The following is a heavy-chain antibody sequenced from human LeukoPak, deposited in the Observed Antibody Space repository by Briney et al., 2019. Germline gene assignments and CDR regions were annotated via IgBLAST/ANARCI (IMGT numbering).Heavy chain of an antibody. V-gene: IGHV4-39*07. CDR2: IYYSGST. D-gene: IGHD2-21*02. CDR1: GGSISSSSYY. CDR3: ARSGDCGGDCYSSYYYYGMDV. J-gene: IGHJ6*02. Sequence: SETLSLTCTVSGGSISSSSYYWGWIRQPPGKGLEWIGSIYYSGSTYYNPSLKSRVTISVDTSKNQFSLKLSSVTAADTAVYYCARSGDCGGDCYSSYYYYGMDVWGQGTTDTVSS.